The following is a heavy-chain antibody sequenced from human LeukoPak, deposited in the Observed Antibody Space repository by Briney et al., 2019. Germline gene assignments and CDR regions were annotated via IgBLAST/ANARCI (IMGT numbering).Heavy chain of an antibody. CDR3: ARQGSSYDILTGLNN. D-gene: IGHD3-9*01. J-gene: IGHJ4*02. CDR1: GYSFTSYW. CDR2: IYPGDSDT. Sequence: GESLKISCKGSGYSFTSYWIGWVRQMPGKGLEWMGIIYPGDSDTRYGPSFQGQVTISADKSISTTYLQWSSLKASDTAIYYCARQGSSYDILTGLNNWGQGTLVTVSS. V-gene: IGHV5-51*01.